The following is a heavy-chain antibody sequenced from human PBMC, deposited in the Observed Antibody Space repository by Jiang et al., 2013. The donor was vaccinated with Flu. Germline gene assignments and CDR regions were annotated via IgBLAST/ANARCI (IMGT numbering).Heavy chain of an antibody. Sequence: VQLVESGGGLVKPGGSLRLSCAASGFTFSSYSMNWVRQAPGKGLEWVSSISSSSSYIYYADSVKGRFTISRDNAKNSLYLQMNSLRAEDTAVYYCAREEGGYYDILTGYSTLEAFDYWGQGTLVTVSS. CDR2: ISSSSSYI. J-gene: IGHJ4*02. CDR1: GFTFSSYS. CDR3: AREEGGYYDILTGYSTLEAFDY. D-gene: IGHD3-9*01. V-gene: IGHV3-21*01.